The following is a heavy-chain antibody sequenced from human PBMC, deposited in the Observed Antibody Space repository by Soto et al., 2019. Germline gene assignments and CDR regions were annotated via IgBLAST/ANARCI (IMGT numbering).Heavy chain of an antibody. CDR3: SPYYFDY. CDR2: IFYTGST. Sequence: SETKSHTNTVSDGHISRGGYYWSWIRQHPGKGLECIGYIFYTGSTYYNPTLKSRVTMSVDTSKRQFSLNLSSLTAADTAVYYFSPYYFDYWGQGTLVTVSS. V-gene: IGHV4-31*07. J-gene: IGHJ4*02. CDR1: DGHISRGGYY.